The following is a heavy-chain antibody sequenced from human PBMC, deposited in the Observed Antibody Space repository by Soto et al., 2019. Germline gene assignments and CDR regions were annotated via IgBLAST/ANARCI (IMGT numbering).Heavy chain of an antibody. CDR2: INGSGGST. Sequence: PGGSLRLSCAASGFTFSSYAMSWVRQAPGKGLEWVSAINGSGGSTYYADSVKGRFTISRDNSENTLYLQMNSLRAEDTAVYYCAKDRGFDSGPNVHYYYGMDVWGQGTTVTVSS. CDR3: AKDRGFDSGPNVHYYYGMDV. J-gene: IGHJ6*02. D-gene: IGHD1-26*01. V-gene: IGHV3-23*01. CDR1: GFTFSSYA.